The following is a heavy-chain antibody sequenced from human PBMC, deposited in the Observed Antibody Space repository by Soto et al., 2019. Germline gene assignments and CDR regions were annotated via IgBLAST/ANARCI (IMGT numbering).Heavy chain of an antibody. D-gene: IGHD7-27*01. V-gene: IGHV4-34*01. CDR3: ARGMARPGDVYYYYYYMDV. CDR2: INHSGST. J-gene: IGHJ6*03. CDR1: GGSFSGYY. Sequence: SETLSLTCAVYGGSFSGYYWSWIRQPPGKGLEWIGEINHSGSTNYNPSLKSRVTISVDTSKNQFSLKLSSVTAADTAVYYCARGMARPGDVYYYYYYMDVRGKGTTVTVSS.